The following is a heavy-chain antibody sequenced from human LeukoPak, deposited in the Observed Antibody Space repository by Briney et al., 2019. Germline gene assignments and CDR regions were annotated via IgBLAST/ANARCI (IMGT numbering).Heavy chain of an antibody. V-gene: IGHV1-18*01. CDR1: GYTFTSYG. Sequence: ASVTVSCKASGYTFTSYGISWVRQAPGQGLEWMGWSSAYNGNPNSAQKLQGRVTMTTDTSTSTAYMELRSLRSDDTAVYYCARGPPDILTGYYLPLSDWGQGTLVTVSS. CDR3: ARGPPDILTGYYLPLSD. CDR2: SSAYNGNP. D-gene: IGHD3-9*01. J-gene: IGHJ4*02.